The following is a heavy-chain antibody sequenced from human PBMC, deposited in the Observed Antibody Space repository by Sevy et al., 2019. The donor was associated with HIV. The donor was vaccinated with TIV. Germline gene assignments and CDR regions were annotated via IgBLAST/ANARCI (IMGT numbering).Heavy chain of an antibody. CDR2: IGTLADT. J-gene: IGHJ3*02. V-gene: IGHV3-13*01. D-gene: IGHD3-10*01. CDR1: GFIFSNYD. CDR3: TRHGILPYGSGKAFDI. Sequence: GGSLRLSCVGSGFIFSNYDMHWVRQRTGKGLEWVASIGTLADTFYPDSVKGRFTISRENAKNPLFLQMNDLRVGDTAVYFCTRHGILPYGSGKAFDIWGRGTTVTVSS.